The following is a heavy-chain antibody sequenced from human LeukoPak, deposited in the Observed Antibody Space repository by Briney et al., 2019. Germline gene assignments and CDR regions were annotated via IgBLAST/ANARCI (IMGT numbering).Heavy chain of an antibody. CDR2: IIPILTVA. D-gene: IGHD4-11*01. V-gene: IGHV1-69*04. CDR1: GGTFSNYA. CDR3: ATTVTPGHSDY. Sequence: SVKVSCKASGGTFSNYAISWVRQAPGQGLEWMGRIIPILTVANYAQNFQGRVTITADKSTSTAHMELSSLRSEDTAVYYCATTVTPGHSDYWGQGTLVTVSS. J-gene: IGHJ4*02.